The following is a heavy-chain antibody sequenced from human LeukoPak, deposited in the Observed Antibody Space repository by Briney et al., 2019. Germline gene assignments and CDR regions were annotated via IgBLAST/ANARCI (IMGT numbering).Heavy chain of an antibody. CDR1: GGSISSGGYS. V-gene: IGHV4-30-2*01. J-gene: IGHJ4*02. D-gene: IGHD3-3*01. CDR3: ARPKYYDFWSGYYRRVTYFDY. Sequence: PSETLSLTCAVSGGSISSGGYSWSWIRQPPGKGLEWIGYIYHSGSTYYNPSLKSRVTISVDTSKNQFSLKLSSVTAADTAVYYCARPKYYDFWSGYYRRVTYFDYWGQGTLVTVSS. CDR2: IYHSGST.